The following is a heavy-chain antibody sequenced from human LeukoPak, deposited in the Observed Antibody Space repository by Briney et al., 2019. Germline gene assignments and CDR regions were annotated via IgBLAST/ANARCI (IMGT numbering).Heavy chain of an antibody. Sequence: SETLSLTCTVSGDSICSRSSYWGWRRQPPGRGVGWIARFCYPGNTFYNPCLQSRVTISVDTSKNQFSLRLRSLNAADTAIYYCARDVSLVRGVINPNWFDPWGQGTLVTVSS. V-gene: IGHV4-39*07. D-gene: IGHD3-10*01. CDR2: FCYPGNT. CDR3: ARDVSLVRGVINPNWFDP. J-gene: IGHJ5*02. CDR1: GDSICSRSSY.